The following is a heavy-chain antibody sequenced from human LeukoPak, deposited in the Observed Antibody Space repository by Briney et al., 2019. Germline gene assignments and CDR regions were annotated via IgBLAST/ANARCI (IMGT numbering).Heavy chain of an antibody. CDR2: ISSSSSYM. Sequence: GGSLRLSCAASGFTFSRYTMNWVRQAPGKGLEWVSSISSSSSYMYYADSVKGRFTISRDNAKNSLYLQMNSLRAEDTAVYYCAGDLGSGYYDSSGYRYFDYWGQGTLVTVSS. D-gene: IGHD3-22*01. J-gene: IGHJ4*02. CDR1: GFTFSRYT. CDR3: AGDLGSGYYDSSGYRYFDY. V-gene: IGHV3-21*01.